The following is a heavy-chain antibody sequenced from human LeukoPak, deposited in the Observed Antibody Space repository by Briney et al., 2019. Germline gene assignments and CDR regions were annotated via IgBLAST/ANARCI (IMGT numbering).Heavy chain of an antibody. CDR1: GFTFSHAW. Sequence: GGSLRLSCAASGFTFSHAWMSWVRQAPGKGLEWVGRIKSKVDGGTADYAAPVKGRFAISRDDSEGILYLQMNSLMTGDTAVYYCATWRRCGGGACYSGSLDPWGQGALVTVSS. CDR3: ATWRRCGGGACYSGSLDP. CDR2: IKSKVDGGTA. J-gene: IGHJ5*02. D-gene: IGHD2-15*01. V-gene: IGHV3-15*01.